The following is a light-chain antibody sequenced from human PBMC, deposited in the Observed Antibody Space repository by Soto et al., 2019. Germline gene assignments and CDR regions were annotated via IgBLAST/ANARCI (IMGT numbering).Light chain of an antibody. V-gene: IGKV3-20*01. Sequence: IVLTQSPGTLSLSPVEGATLSCSPSQSVSSSYLAWYQQKPGQAPRLLIYGASSRATGIPDRFSGSGSGTDFTLTISRLEPEDFAVYYCQQYGSSPRTFGQGTKVDI. CDR1: QSVSSSY. CDR2: GAS. J-gene: IGKJ1*01. CDR3: QQYGSSPRT.